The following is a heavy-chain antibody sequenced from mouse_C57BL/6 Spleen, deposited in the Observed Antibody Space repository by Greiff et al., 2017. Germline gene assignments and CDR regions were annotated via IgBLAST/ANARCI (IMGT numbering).Heavy chain of an antibody. J-gene: IGHJ3*01. Sequence: EVMLVEPGGGLVQPGGSMKLSCAASGFPFSDAWMAWVRQSPEKGLEWVAEIRNKANNHATYYAESVKGRFTISRDDSKSSVNLQMNSLRAEDTGINYCTRLSYDGGAYWGQGTLVTVSA. V-gene: IGHV6-6*01. CDR1: GFPFSDAW. D-gene: IGHD2-12*01. CDR2: IRNKANNHAT. CDR3: TRLSYDGGAY.